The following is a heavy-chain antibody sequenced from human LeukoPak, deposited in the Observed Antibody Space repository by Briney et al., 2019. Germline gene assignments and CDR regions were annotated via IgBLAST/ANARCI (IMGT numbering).Heavy chain of an antibody. Sequence: SVKVSCKAPGGTFSSYAISWVRQAPGQGLEWMGGIIPIFGTANYAQKFQGRVTITADKSTSTAYMELRSLRSEDTAVYYCARDKGSTMVRGVIAYNWFDPWGQGTLVTVSS. CDR2: IIPIFGTA. D-gene: IGHD3-10*01. CDR1: GGTFSSYA. V-gene: IGHV1-69*06. CDR3: ARDKGSTMVRGVIAYNWFDP. J-gene: IGHJ5*02.